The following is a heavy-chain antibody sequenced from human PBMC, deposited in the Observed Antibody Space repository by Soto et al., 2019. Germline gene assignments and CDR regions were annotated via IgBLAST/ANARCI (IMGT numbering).Heavy chain of an antibody. CDR2: MNPNSGKT. J-gene: IGHJ3*02. Sequence: GASVKVSCKASGYTFTSYDINWVRQATGQGLERKGWMNPNSGKTGYAQKFQGRVTMTRNTSISTAYMELSSLRSEDTAVYYCARRELTTNDAFDIWGQGTMVTVSS. CDR1: GYTFTSYD. V-gene: IGHV1-8*01. D-gene: IGHD4-17*01. CDR3: ARRELTTNDAFDI.